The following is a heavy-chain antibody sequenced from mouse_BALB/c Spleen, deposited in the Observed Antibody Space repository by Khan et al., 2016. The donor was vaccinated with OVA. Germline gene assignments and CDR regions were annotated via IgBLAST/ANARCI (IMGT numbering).Heavy chain of an antibody. CDR3: TRLSYYYNCEGFAY. Sequence: EVELVESGGDLVKPGGSLKLSCAASGFTFSTYGMSWVRQTPDMRLEWVATISSGGHYTYYPDSVKGRFTISRDKAKNTVYFHMISLKSDDTAIYYCTRLSYYYNCEGFAYWGQGTLVTVSA. D-gene: IGHD1-1*02. CDR2: ISSGGHYT. J-gene: IGHJ3*01. V-gene: IGHV5-6*01. CDR1: GFTFSTYG.